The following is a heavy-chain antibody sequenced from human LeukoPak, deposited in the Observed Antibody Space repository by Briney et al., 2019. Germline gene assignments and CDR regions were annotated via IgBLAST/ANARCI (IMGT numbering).Heavy chain of an antibody. CDR1: GGTFSSYA. CDR2: IIPIFGTA. CDR3: ARNRAVDTAMVQDYYYYMDV. V-gene: IGHV1-69*06. D-gene: IGHD5-18*01. J-gene: IGHJ6*03. Sequence: SVKVSCKASGGTFSSYAISWVRQAPGQGLEWMGGIIPIFGTANYAQKFQGRVTITADKSTSTAYMELSSLRSEDTAVYYCARNRAVDTAMVQDYYYYMDVWGKGTTVTVSS.